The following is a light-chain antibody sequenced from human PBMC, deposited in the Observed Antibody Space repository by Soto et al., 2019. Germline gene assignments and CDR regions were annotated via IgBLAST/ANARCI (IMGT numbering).Light chain of an antibody. CDR3: QQFGRSTA. CDR2: GAS. V-gene: IGKV3-20*01. Sequence: EIVLTQSPGTLSLSLGERATLSCRASQYITSSYLAWYQQKPGQPPRLFIYGASTRATGIPDRFSGSGSGTDFTLTISRLEPEDFAVYFCQQFGRSTAFGQGTKVDIK. J-gene: IGKJ1*01. CDR1: QYITSSY.